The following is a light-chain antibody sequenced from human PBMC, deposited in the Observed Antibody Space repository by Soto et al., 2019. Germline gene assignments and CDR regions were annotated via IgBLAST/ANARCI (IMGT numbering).Light chain of an antibody. CDR1: SSDIGGYNY. CDR3: SSYAGSNNFV. V-gene: IGLV2-8*01. Sequence: QSALTQPASVSGSPGQSITIPCTGTSSDIGGYNYVSWYQQHPGKAPKLMIFDVSYRPSGVPDRFSGSKSGNTASLTVSGLQAEDEADYYCSSYAGSNNFVFGTGTKVTV. CDR2: DVS. J-gene: IGLJ1*01.